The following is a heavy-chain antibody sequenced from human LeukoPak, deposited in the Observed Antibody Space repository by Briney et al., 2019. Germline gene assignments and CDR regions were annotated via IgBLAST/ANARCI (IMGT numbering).Heavy chain of an antibody. V-gene: IGHV4-4*07. J-gene: IGHJ5*02. CDR3: ARGTTATTLNWGWFDP. D-gene: IGHD3-16*01. Sequence: PETLSLTCTVSGASISDYYWSWIRQPAGKGLEWSGRFYTSGSTNYNPSLESRVTISVDKSRNQFSLNLTSVTAADPAVYYCARGTTATTLNWGWFDPWGQGTLVTVSS. CDR1: GASISDYY. CDR2: FYTSGST.